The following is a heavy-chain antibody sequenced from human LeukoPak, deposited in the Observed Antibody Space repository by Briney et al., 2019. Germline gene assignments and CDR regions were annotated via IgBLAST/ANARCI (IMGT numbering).Heavy chain of an antibody. Sequence: PGGSLRLSCAASGFTFSSYGMHWVRQAPGKGLEWVAFIRYDGSETYYADSVKGRVTISRDISYSTLYLQMNSLRVEDTAVYYCAKGCYNCSHNSCPQYYYYMDAWGKGTTVTVSS. CDR2: IRYDGSET. CDR1: GFTFSSYG. D-gene: IGHD2-2*02. CDR3: AKGCYNCSHNSCPQYYYYMDA. J-gene: IGHJ6*03. V-gene: IGHV3-30*02.